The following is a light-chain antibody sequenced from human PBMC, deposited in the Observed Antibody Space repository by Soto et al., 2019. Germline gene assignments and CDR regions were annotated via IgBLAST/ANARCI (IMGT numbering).Light chain of an antibody. Sequence: EIVLTQSPGTLSVSPGERATLSCRASQSVGRNYLAWYQQKPGQAPRLLIYDASSRATGIPDRFSGSGSGTDFTLTISRLEPEDFAVYYCQQYASSPPTFGGGTKVETK. V-gene: IGKV3-20*01. CDR2: DAS. CDR1: QSVGRNY. J-gene: IGKJ4*01. CDR3: QQYASSPPT.